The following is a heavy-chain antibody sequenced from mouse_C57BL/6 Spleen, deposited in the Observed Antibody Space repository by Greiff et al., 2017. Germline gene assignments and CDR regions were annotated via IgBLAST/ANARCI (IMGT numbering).Heavy chain of an antibody. Sequence: VQLKESGPGLVKPSQSLSLTCSVTGYSITSGYYWNWIRQFPGNKLEWMGYISYDGSNNYNPSLKNRITITRDTSKNQFFLKLNSVTTEDTATYYCARETRATVVATDAMDYWGQGTSVTVSS. CDR3: ARETRATVVATDAMDY. CDR1: GYSITSGYY. V-gene: IGHV3-6*01. D-gene: IGHD1-1*01. J-gene: IGHJ4*01. CDR2: ISYDGSN.